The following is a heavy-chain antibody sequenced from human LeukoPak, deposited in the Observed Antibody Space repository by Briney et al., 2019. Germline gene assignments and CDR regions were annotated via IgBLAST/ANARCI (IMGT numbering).Heavy chain of an antibody. CDR3: AKDSMVLAVAGLRVDY. D-gene: IGHD6-19*01. CDR2: ISYDGSNK. Sequence: GGSLRLSCAASGFTFRSYGMHWVRQAPGKGLEWVAVISYDGSNKYYADSVKGRFTISRDTSKNTLYLQMDSLRAEDTAVYYCAKDSMVLAVAGLRVDYWGQGTLVTVSS. V-gene: IGHV3-30*18. J-gene: IGHJ4*02. CDR1: GFTFRSYG.